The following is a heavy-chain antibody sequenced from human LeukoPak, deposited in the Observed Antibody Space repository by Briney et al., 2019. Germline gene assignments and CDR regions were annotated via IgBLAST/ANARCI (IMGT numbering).Heavy chain of an antibody. CDR2: IKSKSAGGTT. J-gene: IGHJ4*02. V-gene: IGHV3-15*01. CDR1: GFPFSSAW. Sequence: PGGSLRLSCGASGFPFSSAWMSWVRQAPGKGLEWVGRIKSKSAGGTTVYAAPVQGRFTISRDDSMTTLYLQMDSLKTEDTAVYKCTPFTWRSEFDYWGRGTLVTVSS. D-gene: IGHD6-19*01. CDR3: TPFTWRSEFDY.